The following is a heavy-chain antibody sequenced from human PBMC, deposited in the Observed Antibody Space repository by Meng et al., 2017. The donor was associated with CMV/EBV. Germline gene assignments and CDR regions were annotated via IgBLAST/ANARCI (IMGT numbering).Heavy chain of an antibody. D-gene: IGHD2-2*01. Sequence: GESLKISCAASGFSFSSYWMSWVRQAPGKGLEWVANIKPDGSEKYSVDSVKGRFTVSRDNAKNSLDLQMNNLRAEDTAVYYCARDLYCSSISCYTGDYFDYWGRGTLVTVSS. V-gene: IGHV3-7*01. CDR2: IKPDGSEK. CDR1: GFSFSSYW. J-gene: IGHJ4*02. CDR3: ARDLYCSSISCYTGDYFDY.